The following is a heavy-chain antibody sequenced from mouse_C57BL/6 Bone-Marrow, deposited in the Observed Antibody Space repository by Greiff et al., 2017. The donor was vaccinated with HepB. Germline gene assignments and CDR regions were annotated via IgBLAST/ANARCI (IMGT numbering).Heavy chain of an antibody. CDR2: INPNNGGT. CDR3: ARGGPAWFAY. V-gene: IGHV1-18*01. Sequence: VHVKQSGPELVKPGASVKIPCKASGYTFTDYNMDWVKQSHGKSLEWIGDINPNNGGTIYNQKFKGKATLTVDKSSSTAYMELRSLTSEDTAVYYCARGGPAWFAYWGQGTLVTVSA. CDR1: GYTFTDYN. J-gene: IGHJ3*01.